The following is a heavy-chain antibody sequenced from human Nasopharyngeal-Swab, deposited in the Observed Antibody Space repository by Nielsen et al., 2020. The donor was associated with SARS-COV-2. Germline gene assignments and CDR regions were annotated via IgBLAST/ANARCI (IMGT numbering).Heavy chain of an antibody. CDR2: IRSKGNNYAT. CDR3: TRCGGGCYSGRDY. J-gene: IGHJ4*02. Sequence: GGSLSLSCAASGFTFSDSAIHWVRQASGEGLEWVARIRSKGNNYATAYSASVKGRFIIFRDDPTNTAYLQMNSLKTEDKAMYYCTRCGGGCYSGRDYWGQGTLVTVSS. V-gene: IGHV3-73*01. D-gene: IGHD2-15*01. CDR1: GFTFSDSA.